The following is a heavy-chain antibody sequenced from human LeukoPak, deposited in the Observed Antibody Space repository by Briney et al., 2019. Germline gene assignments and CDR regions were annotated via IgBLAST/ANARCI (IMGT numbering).Heavy chain of an antibody. Sequence: PSETLSLTCTVSGGSISSYYWSWIRQPPGKGLEWIGYIYHSGSTNYNPSLKSRVTISVDTSKNQFSLKLSSVTAADTAVYYCARVSGGYSGYEQRFDYWGQGTLVTVSS. CDR3: ARVSGGYSGYEQRFDY. V-gene: IGHV4-59*01. CDR2: IYHSGST. J-gene: IGHJ4*02. CDR1: GGSISSYY. D-gene: IGHD5-12*01.